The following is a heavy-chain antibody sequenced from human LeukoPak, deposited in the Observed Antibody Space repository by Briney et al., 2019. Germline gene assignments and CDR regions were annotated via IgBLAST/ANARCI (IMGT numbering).Heavy chain of an antibody. D-gene: IGHD6-13*01. CDR2: IYYSGST. CDR3: AGDLSSSYGGAFDI. CDR1: GGTISSYY. V-gene: IGHV4-59*01. J-gene: IGHJ3*02. Sequence: SETLTLTCTVSGGTISSYYWSWIRQPPGKGLEWIGYIYYSGSTNYNPSLKSRVTISVDTSKNQFSLKLSSVTAADTAVYYCAGDLSSSYGGAFDIWGQGTMVTVSS.